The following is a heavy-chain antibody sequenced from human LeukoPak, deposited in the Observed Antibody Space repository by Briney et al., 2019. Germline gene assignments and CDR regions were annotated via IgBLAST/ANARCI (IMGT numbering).Heavy chain of an antibody. J-gene: IGHJ3*02. CDR2: ISSSSSYI. V-gene: IGHV3-21*01. D-gene: IGHD2-15*01. CDR1: GFSFSSYT. Sequence: GGSLRLSCAASGFSFSSYTMNWVRQAPGKGLEWVSSISSSSSYIYYADSMKGRFTISRDNAKNSLYLQMNSLRADDTAVYYCARETYCSGGSCYKGNAFDIWGQGTMVTVSS. CDR3: ARETYCSGGSCYKGNAFDI.